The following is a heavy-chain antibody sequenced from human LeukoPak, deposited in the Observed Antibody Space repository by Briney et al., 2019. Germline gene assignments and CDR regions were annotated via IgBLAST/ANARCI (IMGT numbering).Heavy chain of an antibody. J-gene: IGHJ4*02. D-gene: IGHD5-24*01. CDR1: GGSTSSYY. CDR3: ATLRDGYEFDY. Sequence: SETLSLTCTVSGGSTSSYYWSWIRQPPGKGLEWIGYIYYSGSTNYNPSLKSRVTISVDTSKNQFSLKLSSVTAADTAVYYCATLRDGYEFDYWGQGALVTVSS. V-gene: IGHV4-59*01. CDR2: IYYSGST.